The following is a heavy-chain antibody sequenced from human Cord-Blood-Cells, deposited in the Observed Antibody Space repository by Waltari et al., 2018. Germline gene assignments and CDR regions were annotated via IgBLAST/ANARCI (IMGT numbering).Heavy chain of an antibody. CDR3: ARSLAAGNRLGPYYYGMDV. V-gene: IGHV3-13*01. CDR2: IGTAGDT. J-gene: IGHJ6*02. Sequence: EVQLVESGGGLVQPGGSLRLSCAASGLTFSSYGMPWVRQATGKGLEWVSAIGTAGDTYYPGSVKGRFTISRENAKNSLYLQMNSLRAGDTAVYYCARSLAAGNRLGPYYYGMDVWGQGTTVTVSS. CDR1: GLTFSSYG. D-gene: IGHD6-13*01.